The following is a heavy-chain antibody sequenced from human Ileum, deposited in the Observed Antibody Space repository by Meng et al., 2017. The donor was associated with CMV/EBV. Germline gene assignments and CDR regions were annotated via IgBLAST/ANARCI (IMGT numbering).Heavy chain of an antibody. D-gene: IGHD3-22*01. CDR2: IDPNSGGT. J-gene: IGHJ5*02. Sequence: SGGTFSSYAISWVRQAPGQGLEWMGWIDPNSGGTNYAQNFQGRVTMTRDTSISTVSVELSRLRSDDTALYYCARDCDSSRYYYCFDPWGQGTLVTVSS. CDR1: GGTFSSYA. CDR3: ARDCDSSRYYYCFDP. V-gene: IGHV1-2*02.